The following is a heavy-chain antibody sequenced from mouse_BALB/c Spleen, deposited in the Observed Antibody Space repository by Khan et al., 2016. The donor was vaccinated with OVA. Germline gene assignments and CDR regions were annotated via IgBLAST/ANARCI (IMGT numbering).Heavy chain of an antibody. J-gene: IGHJ3*01. CDR1: GYTFSSYY. V-gene: IGHV1S81*02. D-gene: IGHD2-2*01. CDR3: TRSGYGSFAY. Sequence: QVQLKESGAELVKPGASVKLSCKASGYTFSSYYMYWVKQRPGQGLEWIGEINPNNGGTNFNEKFKSKATLTVDKSSSTAYMQLSSLTSEDSAVYYWTRSGYGSFAYWGQGTLVTASA. CDR2: INPNNGGT.